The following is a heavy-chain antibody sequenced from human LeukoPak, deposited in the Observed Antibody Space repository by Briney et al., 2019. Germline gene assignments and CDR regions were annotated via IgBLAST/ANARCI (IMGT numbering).Heavy chain of an antibody. Sequence: GASVKVSCKASGYTSTGYYMHWVRQAPGQGLEWMGWINPNSGGTNYAQKFQGRVTMTRDTSISTAYMELSRLRSDDTAVYYCARALEATVVAEYFQHWGQGTLVTVSS. CDR1: GYTSTGYY. J-gene: IGHJ1*01. D-gene: IGHD4-23*01. CDR2: INPNSGGT. V-gene: IGHV1-2*02. CDR3: ARALEATVVAEYFQH.